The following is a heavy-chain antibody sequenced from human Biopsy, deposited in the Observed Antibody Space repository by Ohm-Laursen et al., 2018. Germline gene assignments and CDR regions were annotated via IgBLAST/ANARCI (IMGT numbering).Heavy chain of an antibody. CDR2: IFYDGSNT. V-gene: IGHV3-30*18. CDR1: GFTFNNYG. CDR3: AKDLRNNNWGVEN. Sequence: SLRLSCAASGFTFNNYGMQWVRQAPGKGLEWVAFIFYDGSNTYYADSVKGRFTISRDNSKNMLYLQMNNLRAEDTAVFYCAKDLRNNNWGVENWGQGTLVTVSS. D-gene: IGHD7-27*01. J-gene: IGHJ4*02.